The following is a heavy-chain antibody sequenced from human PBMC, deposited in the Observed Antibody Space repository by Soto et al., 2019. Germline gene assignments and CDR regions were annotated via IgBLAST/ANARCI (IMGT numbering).Heavy chain of an antibody. V-gene: IGHV1-46*01. J-gene: IGHJ6*02. D-gene: IGHD4-17*01. CDR1: GYTFTSYY. Sequence: QVQLVQSGAEVKKPGASVKVSCKASGYTFTSYYMHWVRQAPGQGLEWMGIINPSGGSTSYAQKFQGRVTMTRDTSTSTVYMERSSLRSEDTAVYYCARGGTVTTSPYYYGMDVWGQGTTVTVSS. CDR3: ARGGTVTTSPYYYGMDV. CDR2: INPSGGST.